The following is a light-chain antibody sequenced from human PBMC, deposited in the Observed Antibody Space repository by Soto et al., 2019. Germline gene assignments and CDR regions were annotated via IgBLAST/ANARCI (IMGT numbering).Light chain of an antibody. CDR2: GAS. CDR1: QSVASN. CDR3: QQYHNWPPQYT. J-gene: IGKJ2*01. Sequence: EIVMTQSPASLSVSPGDGATLSCRASQSVASNVAWYQQKPGQGPRLLIHGASTRAAGVPVRFSGSGSGTDFTLTISSLQSGDFAVYYCQQYHNWPPQYTFGQGTKLQIK. V-gene: IGKV3D-15*01.